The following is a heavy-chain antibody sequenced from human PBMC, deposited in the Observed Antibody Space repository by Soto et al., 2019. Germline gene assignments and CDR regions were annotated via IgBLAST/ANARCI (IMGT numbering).Heavy chain of an antibody. Sequence: PGGSLRLSCAASGFTFNTYDMNWVRQAPGKGLEWVSYISSSSSTIYYADSVKGRFTISRDNAKNSLYLQMNSLRDEDAAVYYCARSITMIEVVTPSGFDFWGQGTLVTVSS. CDR2: ISSSSSTI. J-gene: IGHJ4*02. CDR3: ARSITMIEVVTPSGFDF. V-gene: IGHV3-48*02. CDR1: GFTFNTYD. D-gene: IGHD3-22*01.